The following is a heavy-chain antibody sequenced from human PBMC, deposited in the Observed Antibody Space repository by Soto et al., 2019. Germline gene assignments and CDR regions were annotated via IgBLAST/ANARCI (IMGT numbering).Heavy chain of an antibody. J-gene: IGHJ3*02. CDR3: ARGPYNWNPNGAFDI. Sequence: GGSLRLSCAASGFTFSSYGMHWVRQAPGKGLEWVAVIWYDGSNKYYADSVKGRFTISRDNSKNTLYLQMNSLRAEDTAVYYCARGPYNWNPNGAFDIWGQGTMVTVSS. V-gene: IGHV3-33*01. CDR2: IWYDGSNK. CDR1: GFTFSSYG. D-gene: IGHD1-20*01.